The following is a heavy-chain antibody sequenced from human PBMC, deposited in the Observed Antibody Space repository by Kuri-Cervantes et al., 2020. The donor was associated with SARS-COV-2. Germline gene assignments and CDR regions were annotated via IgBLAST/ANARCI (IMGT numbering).Heavy chain of an antibody. Sequence: SETLSLTCAVSGYSIISGYYRDWIRQPPGKGLEWIGSIYHSGSTYYNPSLKSRVTISVDTSKNQFSLKLSSVTAEDTAVYYCARHELAITMIVVVPRSWFDPWGQGTLVTVSS. V-gene: IGHV4-38-2*01. CDR1: GYSIISGYY. CDR2: IYHSGST. D-gene: IGHD3-22*01. CDR3: ARHELAITMIVVVPRSWFDP. J-gene: IGHJ5*02.